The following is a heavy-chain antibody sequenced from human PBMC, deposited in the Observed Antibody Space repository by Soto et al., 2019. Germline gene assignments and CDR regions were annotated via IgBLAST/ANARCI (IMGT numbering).Heavy chain of an antibody. V-gene: IGHV1-3*01. D-gene: IGHD3-10*01. Sequence: GASVKVSCKASGYTFTSYAMHWVRQAPGQRLEWMGWINAGNGNTKYSQEFKGRVTITRDTSASTAYMELSSLRSEDTAVYYCARERPHYRVYYYSGKEVWGQGTRV. CDR3: ARERPHYRVYYYSGKEV. CDR1: GYTFTSYA. J-gene: IGHJ6*02. CDR2: INAGNGNT.